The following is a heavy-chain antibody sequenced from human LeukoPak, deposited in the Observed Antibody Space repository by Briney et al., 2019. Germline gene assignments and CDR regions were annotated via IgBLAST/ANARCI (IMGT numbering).Heavy chain of an antibody. CDR3: AEENHFRGENSRFRDP. Sequence: SVKVSCKASGGTFSSYTISWVRQAPGQGLEWMGRINPIFGIANYAQKFQGRVTITADKSTSTAYMELSSLRSEDTAVYYCAEENHFRGENSRFRDPWGQGTLVTVSS. CDR1: GGTFSSYT. V-gene: IGHV1-69*02. J-gene: IGHJ5*02. D-gene: IGHD3-3*01. CDR2: INPIFGIA.